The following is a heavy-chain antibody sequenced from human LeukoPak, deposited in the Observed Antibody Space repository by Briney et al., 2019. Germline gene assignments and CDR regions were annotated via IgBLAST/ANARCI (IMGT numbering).Heavy chain of an antibody. Sequence: SETLSLTCAVYGASFSAYYWCWIRQPPGKGLEWIGEINHSGGTNYSPSLKSRVTISVDTSKNQFSLKLTSVTAADTAVYYCARVALRFGGALGGFDPWGQGTLVTVSS. CDR2: INHSGGT. V-gene: IGHV4-34*01. D-gene: IGHD3-3*01. J-gene: IGHJ5*02. CDR1: GASFSAYY. CDR3: ARVALRFGGALGGFDP.